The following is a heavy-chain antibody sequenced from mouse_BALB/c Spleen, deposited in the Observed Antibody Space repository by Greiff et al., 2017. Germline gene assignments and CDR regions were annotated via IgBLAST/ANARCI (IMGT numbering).Heavy chain of an antibody. CDR3: ARAYGYDVKFAD. CDR2: ISDGGSYT. J-gene: IGHJ3*01. CDR1: GFTFSDYY. Sequence: DVKLVESGGGLVKPGGSLKLSCAASGFTFSDYYMYWVRQTPEKRLEWVATISDGGSYTYYPDSVKGRFTISRDNAKNNLYLQMSSLKSEDTAMYYCARAYGYDVKFADWGQGTLVTVSA. D-gene: IGHD2-2*01. V-gene: IGHV5-4*02.